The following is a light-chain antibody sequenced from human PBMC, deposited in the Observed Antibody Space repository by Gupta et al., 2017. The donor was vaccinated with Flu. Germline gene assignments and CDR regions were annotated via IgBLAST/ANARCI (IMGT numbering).Light chain of an antibody. V-gene: IGKV3-20*01. CDR3: LQEGSLPYT. CDR2: GAS. Sequence: GSLWLAPGERATRCCRVSQSVSSSYLAWYQEKRGQAPSLLIHGASSRATGLPDRLSGRGSGTXFTRTIXGLGPEDFVVYFCLQEGSLPYTFGXGTKVEIK. J-gene: IGKJ4*01. CDR1: QSVSSSY.